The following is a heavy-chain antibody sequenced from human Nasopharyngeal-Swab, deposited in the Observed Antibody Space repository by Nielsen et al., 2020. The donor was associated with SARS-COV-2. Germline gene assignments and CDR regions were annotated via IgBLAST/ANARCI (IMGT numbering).Heavy chain of an antibody. Sequence: SCAASGFTFSSYGMHWVRQAPGKGVEWVAVIRYAGSKKYYADFVKGRFTISGDNSKTTLYLNMNSLSAEDTALYYCARDIPFAVTGTAPPDAFDIWGQGTMVTVSS. CDR1: GFTFSSYG. CDR3: ARDIPFAVTGTAPPDAFDI. J-gene: IGHJ3*02. D-gene: IGHD1-7*01. CDR2: IRYAGSKK. V-gene: IGHV3-33*01.